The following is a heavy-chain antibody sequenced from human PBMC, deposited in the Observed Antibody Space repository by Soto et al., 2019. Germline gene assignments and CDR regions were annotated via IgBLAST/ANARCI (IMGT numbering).Heavy chain of an antibody. CDR2: INPSGGST. V-gene: IGHV1-46*03. D-gene: IGHD3-3*02. Sequence: ASVKVSCKASGYTFTSYYMHWVRQAPGQGFEWMGIINPSGGSTSYAQKFQGRVTMTRDTSTSTVYMELSSLRSEDTAVYYCARGKSTFGVVIIQNNWFDPWGQGTLVTVSS. J-gene: IGHJ5*02. CDR1: GYTFTSYY. CDR3: ARGKSTFGVVIIQNNWFDP.